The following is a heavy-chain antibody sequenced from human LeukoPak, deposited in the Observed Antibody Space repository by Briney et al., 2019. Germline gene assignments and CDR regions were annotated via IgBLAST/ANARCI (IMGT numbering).Heavy chain of an antibody. J-gene: IGHJ2*01. Sequence: SQTLSLTCTISGGSVSDYYWSWIRQSPGKGLEWIGYIYYTASTTYNPSLKSRVTISVDTSKTQFSLKLSSVTAADTAVYYCAREWFGAPPWYFDLWGRGTLVTVSS. V-gene: IGHV4-59*02. CDR2: IYYTAST. D-gene: IGHD3-10*01. CDR1: GGSVSDYY. CDR3: AREWFGAPPWYFDL.